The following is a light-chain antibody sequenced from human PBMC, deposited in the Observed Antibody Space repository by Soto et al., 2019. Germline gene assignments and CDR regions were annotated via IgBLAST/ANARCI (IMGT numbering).Light chain of an antibody. CDR1: QSVSNN. V-gene: IGKV3-15*01. J-gene: IGKJ1*01. CDR3: QQYNKWPKT. CDR2: GAS. Sequence: IVMTQSPATLSVSPGERATLSCRASQSVSNNLAWYQQKPGQAPRLLIYGASTRATGIPARFSGSGSGTEFTLTISSLQSEDFAVYYCQQYNKWPKTFGQGTKVDIK.